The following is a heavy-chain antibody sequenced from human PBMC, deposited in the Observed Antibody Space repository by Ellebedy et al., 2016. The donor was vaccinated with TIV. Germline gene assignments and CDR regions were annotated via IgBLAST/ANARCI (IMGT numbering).Heavy chain of an antibody. V-gene: IGHV1-18*04. Sequence: AASVKVSCKASGYTFTSYGIIWVRQAPGQGLEWIGWLSAYNAKTDYAQKFQGRVTMTTDTSTNTAYMELRSLRSDDTAVYYCSRRGSGADFDFWGQGTLVTVS. CDR1: GYTFTSYG. CDR3: SRRGSGADFDF. J-gene: IGHJ4*02. D-gene: IGHD3-3*01. CDR2: LSAYNAKT.